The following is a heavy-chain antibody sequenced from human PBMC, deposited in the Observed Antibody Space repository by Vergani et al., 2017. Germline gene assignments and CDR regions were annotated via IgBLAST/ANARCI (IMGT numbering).Heavy chain of an antibody. J-gene: IGHJ6*03. V-gene: IGHV3-9*01. CDR3: AKEGGNFYSYMDV. CDR2: ISWNSGSI. Sequence: EVQLVESGGGLVKPGGSLRLSCAASGFTFDDYAMHWVRQAPGKGLEWVSGISWNSGSIGYADSVKGRFTISRDNAKNSLYLQMNSLRAEDTALYYCAKEGGNFYSYMDVWGKGP. CDR1: GFTFDDYA. D-gene: IGHD3-16*01.